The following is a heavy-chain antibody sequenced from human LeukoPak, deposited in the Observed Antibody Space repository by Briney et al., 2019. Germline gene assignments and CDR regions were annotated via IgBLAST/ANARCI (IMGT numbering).Heavy chain of an antibody. CDR2: ISHDGNTK. Sequence: PWGSLRLSCAGSGFTFSTYVMHWVRQVPGKGLEWVARISHDGNTKFYADSVKGRFTISRDNSKNTLSLEMYSLRAEDTAMYYCARDRDWMLYDYWGQRTLATVSS. J-gene: IGHJ4*02. V-gene: IGHV3-33*01. CDR1: GFTFSTYV. CDR3: ARDRDWMLYDY. D-gene: IGHD3-9*01.